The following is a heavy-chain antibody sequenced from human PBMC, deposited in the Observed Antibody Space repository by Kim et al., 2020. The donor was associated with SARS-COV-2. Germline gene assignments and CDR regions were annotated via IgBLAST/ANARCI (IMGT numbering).Heavy chain of an antibody. Sequence: YYKDPVKGRFTISRDDSKNTLYLQMNSLRAEDTAVYYCAKTPRQDYFDFWGQGTLVTVSS. V-gene: IGHV3-23*03. J-gene: IGHJ4*02. CDR3: AKTPRQDYFDF.